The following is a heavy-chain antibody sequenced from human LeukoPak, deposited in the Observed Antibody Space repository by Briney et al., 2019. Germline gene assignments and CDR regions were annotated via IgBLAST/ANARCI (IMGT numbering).Heavy chain of an antibody. V-gene: IGHV1-24*01. CDR2: FDPEDGET. Sequence: ASVKVSCKASGGTFTSYAISWVRQAPGKGLEWMGGFDPEDGETIYAQEFQGRVTMTEDTSTDTAYMELSSLRSEDTAVYYCATAYVWGSYRDYWGQGTLVTVSS. CDR1: GGTFTSYA. D-gene: IGHD3-16*02. J-gene: IGHJ4*02. CDR3: ATAYVWGSYRDY.